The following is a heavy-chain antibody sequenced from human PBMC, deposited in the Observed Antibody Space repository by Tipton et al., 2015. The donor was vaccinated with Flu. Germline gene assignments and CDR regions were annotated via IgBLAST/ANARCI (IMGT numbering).Heavy chain of an antibody. J-gene: IGHJ4*02. D-gene: IGHD4-17*01. CDR3: TRRSWDGDYGSDY. V-gene: IGHV3-73*01. Sequence: WIRQPPGKGLEWVGRIRSKANSYATAYAASVKGRFTISRDDSKNTAYLQMNSLKTEDTAVYYCTRRSWDGDYGSDYWGQGTLVTVSS. CDR2: IRSKANSYAT.